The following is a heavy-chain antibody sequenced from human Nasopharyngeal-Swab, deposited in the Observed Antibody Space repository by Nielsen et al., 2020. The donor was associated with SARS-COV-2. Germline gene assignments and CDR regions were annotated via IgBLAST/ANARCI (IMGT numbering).Heavy chain of an antibody. CDR3: ARVACSSTSCYYYYYYGMDV. J-gene: IGHJ6*02. CDR2: IIPIFGTA. CDR1: GGTFSSYA. D-gene: IGHD2-2*01. V-gene: IGHV1-69*13. Sequence: SVKVSCKASGGTFSSYAISWVRQAPGQGLEWMGGIIPIFGTANYAQKFQGRVTITADESASTAYMELSSLRSEDTAVYYCARVACSSTSCYYYYYYGMDVWGQGTTVTVSS.